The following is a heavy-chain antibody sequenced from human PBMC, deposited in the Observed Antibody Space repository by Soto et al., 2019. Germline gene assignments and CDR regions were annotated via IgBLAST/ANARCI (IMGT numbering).Heavy chain of an antibody. CDR2: IYHSGST. CDR1: GGSISSSNW. Sequence: QVQLQESGPGLVKPSGTLSLTCAVSGGSISSSNWWSWVRQPPGKGLEWIGEIYHSGSTNYNPSLKSRVTISVDKSQNQFSLKLSSVTAADTAVYYCARGAKYDFWSGYYMRWFDPWGQGTLVTVSS. D-gene: IGHD3-3*01. J-gene: IGHJ5*02. V-gene: IGHV4-4*02. CDR3: ARGAKYDFWSGYYMRWFDP.